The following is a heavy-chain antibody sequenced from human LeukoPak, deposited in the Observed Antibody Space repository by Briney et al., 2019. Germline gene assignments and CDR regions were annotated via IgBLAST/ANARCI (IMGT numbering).Heavy chain of an antibody. CDR2: ISTSGSTI. Sequence: GGSLRLSCAASGFNFSSYEMIWVRQAPGKGLEWISYISTSGSTIYYGDSVEGRFTISRDNAKNSLYLQMNSLRAEDTAVYYCGRGDCSSSWYLDHWGQGTLVTVSS. CDR3: GRGDCSSSWYLDH. J-gene: IGHJ4*02. V-gene: IGHV3-48*03. CDR1: GFNFSSYE. D-gene: IGHD6-13*01.